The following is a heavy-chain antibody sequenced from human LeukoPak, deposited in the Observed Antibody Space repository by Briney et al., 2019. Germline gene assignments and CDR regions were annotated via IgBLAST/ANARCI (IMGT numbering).Heavy chain of an antibody. V-gene: IGHV3-66*01. CDR1: GFTVSSNY. Sequence: GGSLRLSCAASGFTVSSNYMSWVRQAPGKGLEWVSVIYSGGSTYYADSVKGRFTISRDNSKNTLYLQMNSLRAEDTAVYYCARTYYYGSGRSDWYFDLWGRGTLVTVSS. CDR3: ARTYYYGSGRSDWYFDL. D-gene: IGHD3-10*01. CDR2: IYSGGST. J-gene: IGHJ2*01.